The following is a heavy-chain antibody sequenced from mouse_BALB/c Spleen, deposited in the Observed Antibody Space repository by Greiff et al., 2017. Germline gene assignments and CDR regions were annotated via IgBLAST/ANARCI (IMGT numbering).Heavy chain of an antibody. D-gene: IGHD1-1*01. V-gene: IGHV3-2*02. J-gene: IGHJ1*01. Sequence: EVKLVESGPGLVKPSQSLSLTCTVTGYSITSDYAWNWIRQFPGNKLEWMGYISYSGSTSYNPSLKSRISITRDTSKNQFFLQLNSVTTEDTATYYCARTYYYGSSYGYFDVWGAGTTVTVSS. CDR3: ARTYYYGSSYGYFDV. CDR1: GYSITSDYA. CDR2: ISYSGST.